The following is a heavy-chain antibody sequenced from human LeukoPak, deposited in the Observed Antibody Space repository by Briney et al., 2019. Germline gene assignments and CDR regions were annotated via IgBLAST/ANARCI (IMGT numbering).Heavy chain of an antibody. CDR3: ATETNGRHYDY. J-gene: IGHJ4*02. CDR1: GLTFSTSG. Sequence: GGSLRLSCTASGLTFSTSGFNWVRQARGNGREWVASIGPTGSDRYHADSIKGRFTISRDNANNFLYLQMNSLRAEDTAVYYCATETNGRHYDYWGQGTLLTVSS. CDR2: IGPTGSDR. D-gene: IGHD1-14*01. V-gene: IGHV3-21*06.